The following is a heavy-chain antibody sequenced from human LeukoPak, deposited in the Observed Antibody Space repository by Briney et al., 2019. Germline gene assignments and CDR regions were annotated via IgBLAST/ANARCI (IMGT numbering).Heavy chain of an antibody. CDR3: ARVYSYYYYYMDV. CDR2: INHSGST. Sequence: ASETLSLTCTVSGGSISSYYWSWIRQPPGKGLEWIGEINHSGSTNYNPSLKSRVTISVDTSKNQFSLKLSSVTAADTAVYYCARVYSYYYYYMDVWGKGTTVTVSS. J-gene: IGHJ6*03. V-gene: IGHV4-34*01. D-gene: IGHD2-15*01. CDR1: GGSISSYY.